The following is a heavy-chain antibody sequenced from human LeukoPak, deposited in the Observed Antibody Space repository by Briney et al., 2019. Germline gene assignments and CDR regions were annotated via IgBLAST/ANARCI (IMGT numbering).Heavy chain of an antibody. J-gene: IGHJ4*02. CDR3: ARTYDSSGYYHGAFDY. CDR2: ISYDGSNK. Sequence: PGGSLRLSCAASGFTFSSYAMHWVRQAPGKALEWVAVISYDGSNKYYAASVKGRFTISRDNSKNTLYLQMNSLRAEDTAVYYCARTYDSSGYYHGAFDYWGQGTLVTVSS. V-gene: IGHV3-30*01. CDR1: GFTFSSYA. D-gene: IGHD3-22*01.